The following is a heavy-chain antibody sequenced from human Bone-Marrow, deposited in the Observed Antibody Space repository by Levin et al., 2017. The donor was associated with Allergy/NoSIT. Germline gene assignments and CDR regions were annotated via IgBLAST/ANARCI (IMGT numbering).Heavy chain of an antibody. J-gene: IGHJ4*02. V-gene: IGHV3-43*01. CDR3: TKDILFRTMIVVGGFDS. CDR2: IGWDVDST. D-gene: IGHD3-22*01. CDR1: GFNFDDYT. Sequence: GGSLRLSCAASGFNFDDYTMHWVRQAPGKGLEWVSLIGWDVDSTYYADSVKGRFTISRDNTKNSLYLQMNSLKTEDTALYYCTKDILFRTMIVVGGFDSWGQGTLVTVSS.